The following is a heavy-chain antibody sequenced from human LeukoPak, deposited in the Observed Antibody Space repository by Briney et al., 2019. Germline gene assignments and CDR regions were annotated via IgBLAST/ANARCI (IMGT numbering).Heavy chain of an antibody. CDR3: AKDRDYYGSGSTIIKG. J-gene: IGHJ4*02. V-gene: IGHV3-23*01. Sequence: PGGSLRLSCAASGFTFSSYAMAWARQAPGKGLEWVSGISGSGISTNYADSVKGRFTISRDNSKNTLYLQMNSLRAEDTAVYYCAKDRDYYGSGSTIIKGWGQGTLVTVSS. CDR2: ISGSGIST. CDR1: GFTFSSYA. D-gene: IGHD3-10*01.